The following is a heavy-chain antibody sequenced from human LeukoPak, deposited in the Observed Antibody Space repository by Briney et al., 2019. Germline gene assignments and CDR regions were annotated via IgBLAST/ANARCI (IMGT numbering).Heavy chain of an antibody. J-gene: IGHJ4*02. CDR3: ASNKGQWLFSD. CDR1: GFTFDGFG. CDR2: IYYSGST. V-gene: IGHV4-59*08. Sequence: GSLRLSCAASGFTFDGFGMSWVRQVPGKGLEWIGNIYYSGSTNYNPSLKSRVTISVDTSKNQFSLRLSSVTAADTAVYYCASNKGQWLFSDWGQGTLVTVSS. D-gene: IGHD6-19*01.